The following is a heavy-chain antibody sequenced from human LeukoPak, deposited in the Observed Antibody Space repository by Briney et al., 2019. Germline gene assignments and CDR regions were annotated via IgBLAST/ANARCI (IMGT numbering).Heavy chain of an antibody. Sequence: QPGGSLRLSCAASGFTFSTYTMHWVRQAPGKGLEWVALISYDGSNTYYADSVKGRFTISRDNSKNTMYLQVSSLRAEDTAVYYCGRHIYPWKYADGFDIWGQGTMVTVSS. CDR1: GFTFSTYT. J-gene: IGHJ3*02. CDR2: ISYDGSNT. CDR3: GRHIYPWKYADGFDI. D-gene: IGHD1-7*01. V-gene: IGHV3-30*04.